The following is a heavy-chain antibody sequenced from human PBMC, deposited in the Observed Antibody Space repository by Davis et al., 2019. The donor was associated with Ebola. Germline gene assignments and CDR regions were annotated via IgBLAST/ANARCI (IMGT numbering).Heavy chain of an antibody. CDR2: INPSGGST. V-gene: IGHV1-46*01. CDR1: GYTFTSYY. Sequence: ASVKVSCKASGYTFTSYYMHWVRQAPGQGLEWMGIINPSGGSTSYAQKFQGRVTMTRDTSTSTVYMELSSLRSDDTAVYYCARDQGISDILTGYYSYYYMDVWGKGTTVTVSS. D-gene: IGHD3-9*01. J-gene: IGHJ6*03. CDR3: ARDQGISDILTGYYSYYYMDV.